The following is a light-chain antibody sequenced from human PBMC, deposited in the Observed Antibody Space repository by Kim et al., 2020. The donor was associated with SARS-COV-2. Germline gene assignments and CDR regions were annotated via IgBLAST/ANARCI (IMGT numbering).Light chain of an antibody. V-gene: IGKV1-5*03. CDR2: KAS. Sequence: DIQMTQSPSTLSASVGERVTITCRASENIGNWLAWYQQKSGKAPKLLIYKASSVESGVPSRFSGSGSGTEFTLTISSLKSDDFATYYCQQYNGYSRTFGQGTKVDIK. J-gene: IGKJ1*01. CDR1: ENIGNW. CDR3: QQYNGYSRT.